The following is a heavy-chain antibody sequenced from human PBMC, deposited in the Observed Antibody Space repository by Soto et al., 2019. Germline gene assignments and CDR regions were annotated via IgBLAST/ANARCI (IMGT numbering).Heavy chain of an antibody. CDR3: AREGERSYSSRHNCFDP. J-gene: IGHJ5*02. CDR1: GYTFTSYY. Sequence: QVQLVQSGAEVKKPGASVKVSCKASGYTFTSYYIHWVRQAPGQGLEWMGIINPSGGSTIYAQKFQGRVTMTSDTSTSIVYMELSSLRSEDTAMYYCAREGERSYSSRHNCFDPWGQGTLVTVSS. CDR2: INPSGGST. V-gene: IGHV1-46*03. D-gene: IGHD6-13*01.